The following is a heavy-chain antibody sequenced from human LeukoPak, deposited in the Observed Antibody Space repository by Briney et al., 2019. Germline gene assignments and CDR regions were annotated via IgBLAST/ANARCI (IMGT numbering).Heavy chain of an antibody. CDR1: GYSFTNYD. Sequence: ASVKVSCKASGYSFTNYDINWVRQAAGQGLEWMGWVNPNNGDAGFSQKFQGRVTLTSNTSLTTAYMELSSLRSEDTAVYYCARDDGYNYYYFDYWGQGTLVTVSS. CDR3: ARDDGYNYYYFDY. D-gene: IGHD5-24*01. V-gene: IGHV1-8*02. CDR2: VNPNNGDA. J-gene: IGHJ4*02.